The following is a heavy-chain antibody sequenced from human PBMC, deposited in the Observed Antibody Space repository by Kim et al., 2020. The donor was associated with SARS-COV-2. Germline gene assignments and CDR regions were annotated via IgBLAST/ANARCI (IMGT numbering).Heavy chain of an antibody. CDR1: GFTFSSYG. CDR3: ARDGSMVRGVIYDY. J-gene: IGHJ4*02. V-gene: IGHV3-33*05. Sequence: GGSLRLSCAASGFTFSSYGMHWVRQAPGKGLEWVAVISYDGSNKYYADSVKGRFTISRYNSKNTLYLQMNSLRAEDTAVYYCARDGSMVRGVIYDYWGQGTLVTVSS. D-gene: IGHD3-10*01. CDR2: ISYDGSNK.